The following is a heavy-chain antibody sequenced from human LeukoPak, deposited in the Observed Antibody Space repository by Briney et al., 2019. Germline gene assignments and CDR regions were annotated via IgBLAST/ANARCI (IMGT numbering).Heavy chain of an antibody. Sequence: ASVKVSCKASGYTFTSYGISWVRQAPGQGLEWMGWINTYNGNTNYVQKLQGRVTMTTDTSTSTAYMELRSLRSDDTAVYYCAMVGDSGSYGFFDYWGQGTLVTVSS. J-gene: IGHJ4*02. CDR1: GYTFTSYG. CDR2: INTYNGNT. CDR3: AMVGDSGSYGFFDY. V-gene: IGHV1-18*01. D-gene: IGHD1-26*01.